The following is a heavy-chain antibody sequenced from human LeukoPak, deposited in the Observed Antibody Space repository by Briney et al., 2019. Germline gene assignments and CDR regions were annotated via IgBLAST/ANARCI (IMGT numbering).Heavy chain of an antibody. J-gene: IGHJ4*02. Sequence: GGSLRLSCAASGFTFSSYSMNWVRQAPGKGLEWVANIKQDGSEKYYVDSVKGRFTISRDNAKNSLYLQMNSLRAEDTAVYYCARTLGSSWYPTYFDYWGQGTLVTVSS. CDR1: GFTFSSYS. D-gene: IGHD6-13*01. V-gene: IGHV3-7*01. CDR3: ARTLGSSWYPTYFDY. CDR2: IKQDGSEK.